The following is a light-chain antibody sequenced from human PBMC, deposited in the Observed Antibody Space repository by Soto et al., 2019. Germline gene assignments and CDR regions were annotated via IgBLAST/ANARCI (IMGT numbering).Light chain of an antibody. CDR2: HAS. J-gene: IGKJ1*01. CDR3: QQYNNWPQT. CDR1: QSISTN. Sequence: LTPSRLPLSLSPLETLTLPCRASQSISTNLAWYQQRPGQAPRLLIYHASTRATGIPARFSGSGSGTDFTLTISGLQSEDFAVYYCQQYNNWPQTFGQGTKVDIK. V-gene: IGKV3-15*01.